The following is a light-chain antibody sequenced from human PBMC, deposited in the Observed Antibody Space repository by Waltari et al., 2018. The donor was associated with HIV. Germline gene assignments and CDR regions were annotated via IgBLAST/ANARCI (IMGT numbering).Light chain of an antibody. V-gene: IGLV3-25*03. Sequence: SYELTQPPSVSVSPGQAAIITCPGDALPRQYAYWYQQRSGQAPVLVVYKDSERPSGIPERFSGSGSGTTVTLTISGVQPEDEADYYCQSVDNSGFHVIFGGGTKLTVL. J-gene: IGLJ2*01. CDR3: QSVDNSGFHVI. CDR2: KDS. CDR1: ALPRQY.